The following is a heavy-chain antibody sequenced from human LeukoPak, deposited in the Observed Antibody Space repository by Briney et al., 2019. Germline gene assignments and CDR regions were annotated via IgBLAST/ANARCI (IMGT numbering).Heavy chain of an antibody. V-gene: IGHV1-69*13. CDR2: IIPIFGTA. CDR1: GGTFSSYA. CDR3: ARSGLGGYYYYGMDV. Sequence: SVKVSCKASGGTFSSYAISWVRQAPGQGLEWMGGIIPIFGTANYARKFQGRVTITADESTSTAYMELSSLRSEDTAVYYCARSGLGGYYYYGMDVWGKGTTVTVSS. J-gene: IGHJ6*04. D-gene: IGHD2-15*01.